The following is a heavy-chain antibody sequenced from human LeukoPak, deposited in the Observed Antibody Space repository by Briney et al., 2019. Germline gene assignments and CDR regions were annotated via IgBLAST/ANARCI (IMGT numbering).Heavy chain of an antibody. Sequence: SETLSLTCTVSGGSISSYYWSWIRQPPGKGLEWIGYIYYSGSTNYNPSLKSRVTISVDTSKNQFSLKLSSVTAADTAVYYCARGGFYGGEDYYFDYWGQGTLVTVSS. D-gene: IGHD3-16*01. CDR3: ARGGFYGGEDYYFDY. CDR2: IYYSGST. CDR1: GGSISSYY. V-gene: IGHV4-59*01. J-gene: IGHJ4*02.